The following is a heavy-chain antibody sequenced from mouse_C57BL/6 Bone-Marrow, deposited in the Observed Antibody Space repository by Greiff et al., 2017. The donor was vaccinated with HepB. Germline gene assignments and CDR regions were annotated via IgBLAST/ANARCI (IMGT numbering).Heavy chain of an antibody. Sequence: DVKLVESGGGLVQPGGSLKLSCAASGFTFSDYGMAWVRQAPRKGPEWVAFISNLAYSIYYADTVTGRFTISRENAKNTLYLEMSSLRSEDTAMYYCARRGVVARRFAYWGQGTLVTVSA. D-gene: IGHD1-1*01. CDR3: ARRGVVARRFAY. J-gene: IGHJ3*01. CDR1: GFTFSDYG. CDR2: ISNLAYSI. V-gene: IGHV5-15*04.